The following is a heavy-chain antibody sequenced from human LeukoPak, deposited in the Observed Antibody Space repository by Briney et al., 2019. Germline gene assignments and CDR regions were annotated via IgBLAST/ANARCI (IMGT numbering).Heavy chain of an antibody. CDR1: GGSFSGYY. V-gene: IGHV4-34*01. D-gene: IGHD2/OR15-2a*01. J-gene: IGHJ4*02. CDR3: ASFYEFRYFDY. Sequence: SETLSLTCAVYGGSFSGYYWSWIRQPPGKGLEWIGEINHSGSTNYNPSLKSRVTISVDTSKNQFSLKLSSVTAADTAVYYCASFYEFRYFDYWGQGTLVTVSS. CDR2: INHSGST.